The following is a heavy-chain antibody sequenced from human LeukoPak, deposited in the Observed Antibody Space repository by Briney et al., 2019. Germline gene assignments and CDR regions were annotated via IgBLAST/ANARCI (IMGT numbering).Heavy chain of an antibody. CDR3: ARFAEDLVKYNYYYIDV. V-gene: IGHV3-74*01. CDR2: ISTDGSMT. D-gene: IGHD6-6*01. CDR1: GFTFSSYW. J-gene: IGHJ6*03. Sequence: GGSLRLSCAASGFTFSSYWMHWARQVPGKGLVWVSRISTDGSMTNYADSVKGRFTMSRDNAKNTLYLQMNSLRAEDTAVFYCARFAEDLVKYNYYYIDVWGKGTTVTVSS.